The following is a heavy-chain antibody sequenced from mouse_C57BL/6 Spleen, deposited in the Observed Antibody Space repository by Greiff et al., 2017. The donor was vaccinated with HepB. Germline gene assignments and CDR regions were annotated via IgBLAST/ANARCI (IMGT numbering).Heavy chain of an antibody. J-gene: IGHJ4*01. V-gene: IGHV3-6*01. Sequence: EVQLVESGPGLVKPSQSLSLTCSVTGYSITSGYYWNWIRQFPGNKLEWMGYISYDGSNNYNPSLKNRISITRDTSKNQFFLKLNSVTTEDTATYYCARAPNWDGAMDYWGQGTSVTVSS. CDR2: ISYDGSN. D-gene: IGHD4-1*01. CDR1: GYSITSGYY. CDR3: ARAPNWDGAMDY.